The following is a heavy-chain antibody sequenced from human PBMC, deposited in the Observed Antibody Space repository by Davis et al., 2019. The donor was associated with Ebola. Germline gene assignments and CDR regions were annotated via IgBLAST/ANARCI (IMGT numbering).Heavy chain of an antibody. CDR1: GGSFSTFA. V-gene: IGHV1-69*13. J-gene: IGHJ6*04. D-gene: IGHD3-22*01. CDR2: IIPIFGSQ. CDR3: ARSHCSASCYLNGHFYFYGLEV. Sequence: AASVKVSCKVSGGSFSTFAISWVRQAPGQGLEWMGGIIPIFGSQQYQQNFQGRVTLTAEESTNTVSMEMSSLTSEATAVYYCARSHCSASCYLNGHFYFYGLEVWGKGTTLTVSS.